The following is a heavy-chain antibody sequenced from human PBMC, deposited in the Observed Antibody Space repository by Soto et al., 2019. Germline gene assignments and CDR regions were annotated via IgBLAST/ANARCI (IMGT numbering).Heavy chain of an antibody. CDR2: IYYSGST. CDR3: AREGFGVGNFDY. Sequence: QVQLQESGPGLVKPSQTLSLTCTVYGGSISSGGYYWSWIRQHPGKGLEWIGYIYYSGSTYDNPSLKSRVTISVDTSKNQFSLKLSSVTAADTAVYYCAREGFGVGNFDYWGQGTLVTVSS. V-gene: IGHV4-31*03. D-gene: IGHD3-3*01. CDR1: GGSISSGGYY. J-gene: IGHJ4*02.